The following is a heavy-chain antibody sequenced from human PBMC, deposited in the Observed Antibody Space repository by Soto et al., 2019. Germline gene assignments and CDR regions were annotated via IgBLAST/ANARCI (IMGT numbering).Heavy chain of an antibody. CDR1: GFRFSNYG. CDR3: ARDPPDDSSGYYSFGY. D-gene: IGHD3-22*01. Sequence: LILSCVASGFRFSNYGMHWVRQAPGKGLEWVAFIWYDGSNKYYADSVKGRFTISRDNSKNTMYLQMNSLRAEDTAVYYCARDPPDDSSGYYSFGYWGQGTLVTVSS. CDR2: IWYDGSNK. V-gene: IGHV3-33*08. J-gene: IGHJ4*02.